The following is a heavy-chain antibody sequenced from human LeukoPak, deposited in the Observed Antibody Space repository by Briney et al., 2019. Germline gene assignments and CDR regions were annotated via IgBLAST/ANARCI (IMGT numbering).Heavy chain of an antibody. CDR3: ARVIRPGGPPYYYYYGRDV. Sequence: PGGSLRLSCAASGFTVSSNYMSWVRQAPGKGLEWVSVIYSGGSTYYADSVKGRFTISRDNSKNTLYLQMNSLRAEDTAVYYCARVIRPGGPPYYYYYGRDVWGQGTTVTVSS. CDR2: IYSGGST. V-gene: IGHV3-66*01. J-gene: IGHJ6*02. D-gene: IGHD3-16*01. CDR1: GFTVSSNY.